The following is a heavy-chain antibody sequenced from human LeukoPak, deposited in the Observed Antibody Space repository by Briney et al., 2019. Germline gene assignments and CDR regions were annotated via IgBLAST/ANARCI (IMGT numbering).Heavy chain of an antibody. V-gene: IGHV3-11*01. D-gene: IGHD3-9*01. J-gene: IGHJ4*02. Sequence: EGSLRLSCAASGFTFSDYYMSWIRQAPGKGLEWVSYISSSGSTIYYADSVKGRFTISRDNAKNSLYLQMNSLRAEDTAVYYCARDISYYDILTGYLGGALDYWGQGTLATVSS. CDR2: ISSSGSTI. CDR3: ARDISYYDILTGYLGGALDY. CDR1: GFTFSDYY.